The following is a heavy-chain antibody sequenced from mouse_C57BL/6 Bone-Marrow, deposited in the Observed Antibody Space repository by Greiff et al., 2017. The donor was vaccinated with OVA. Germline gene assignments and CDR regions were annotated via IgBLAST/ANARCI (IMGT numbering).Heavy chain of an antibody. D-gene: IGHD2-4*01. Sequence: VQLKESGPGLVAPSQSLSITCTVSGFSLTSYGVDWVRQSPGKGLEWLGVIWGVGSTNYNSALKSRLSISKDNSKSQVFLKMNSLQTDDTAMYYCARNDYDRRDAMDYWGQGTSVTVSS. CDR1: GFSLTSYG. J-gene: IGHJ4*01. CDR2: IWGVGST. CDR3: ARNDYDRRDAMDY. V-gene: IGHV2-6*01.